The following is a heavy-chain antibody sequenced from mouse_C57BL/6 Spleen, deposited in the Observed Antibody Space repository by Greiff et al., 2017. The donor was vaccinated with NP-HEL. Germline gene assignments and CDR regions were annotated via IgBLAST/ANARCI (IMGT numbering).Heavy chain of an antibody. CDR3: ATYYYGSSSLYYAMDY. Sequence: QVHVKQSGAELVKPGASVKMSCKASGYTFTSYWITWVKQRPGQGLEWIGDIYPGSGSTNYNEKFKSKATLTVDTSSSTAYMQLSSLTSEDSAVYYCATYYYGSSSLYYAMDYWGQGTSVTVSS. CDR1: GYTFTSYW. D-gene: IGHD1-1*01. CDR2: IYPGSGST. J-gene: IGHJ4*01. V-gene: IGHV1-55*01.